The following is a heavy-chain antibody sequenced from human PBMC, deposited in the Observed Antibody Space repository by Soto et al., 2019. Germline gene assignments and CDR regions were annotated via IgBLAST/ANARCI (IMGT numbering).Heavy chain of an antibody. D-gene: IGHD3-16*01. Sequence: QVQLQESGPGLVKPSETLSLTCTVSGASISSYYWSWIRQPPGKGLEWVGFIFHSGSTNCNPSLQSPVTFSVDTSKNQFSLELTSVTAADTAVYCCARDQNGGSHFDYWGQGILITVSS. CDR1: GASISSYY. V-gene: IGHV4-59*01. CDR3: ARDQNGGSHFDY. CDR2: IFHSGST. J-gene: IGHJ4*02.